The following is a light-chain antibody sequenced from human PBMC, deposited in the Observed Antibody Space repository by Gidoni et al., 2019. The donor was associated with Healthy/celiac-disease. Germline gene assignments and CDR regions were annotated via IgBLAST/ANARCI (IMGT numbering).Light chain of an antibody. CDR3: QAWDSSTGV. Sequence: SYELTQPPSVSVSPGQTASITCSGDKLGDKYACWYQQKPGQSPVLVIYQDNKRPSGIPERFSGSNSANTATLTISGTQAMDEADYYCQAWDSSTGVFGTGTKVTV. V-gene: IGLV3-1*01. CDR1: KLGDKY. J-gene: IGLJ1*01. CDR2: QDN.